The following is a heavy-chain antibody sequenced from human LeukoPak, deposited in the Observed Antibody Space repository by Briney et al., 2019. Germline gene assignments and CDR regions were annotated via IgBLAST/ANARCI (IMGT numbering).Heavy chain of an antibody. J-gene: IGHJ6*02. CDR1: GGSISSSSYY. CDR3: ASTYYDILTGYYNLAGGVCWDV. D-gene: IGHD3-9*01. Sequence: SETLSLTCTVSGGSISSSSYYWGWIRQPPGKGLEWIGSIYYSGSTYYNPSLKSRVTISVDTSKNQFSLKLRSVTAADTAVYYCASTYYDILTGYYNLAGGVCWDVWGQGTTVTVSS. V-gene: IGHV4-39*01. CDR2: IYYSGST.